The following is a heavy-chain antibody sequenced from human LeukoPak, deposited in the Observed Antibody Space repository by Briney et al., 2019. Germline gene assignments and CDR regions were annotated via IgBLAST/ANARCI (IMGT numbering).Heavy chain of an antibody. D-gene: IGHD2-15*01. J-gene: IGHJ5*02. CDR1: GGSFSGYY. CDR3: ARGWVVVVVAAEVTNWFDP. CDR2: INHSGST. V-gene: IGHV4-34*01. Sequence: SETLSLTCAVYGGSFSGYYWSWIRQPPGKGLEWIGEINHSGSTNYNPSLKSRVTISVDTSKNQFSLKLSSVTAADTAVYYCARGWVVVVVAAEVTNWFDPWGQGTLVTVSS.